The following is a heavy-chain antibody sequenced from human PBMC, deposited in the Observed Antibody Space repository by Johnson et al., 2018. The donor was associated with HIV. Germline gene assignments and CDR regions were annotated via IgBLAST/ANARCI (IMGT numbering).Heavy chain of an antibody. CDR3: ANLLTTVTSRWRSALDI. Sequence: VQLVESGGGLIQPGGSLRLSCAASGFTVSTNYMGWVRLAPGKGLEWVSYIERNSRTDYADSVKGRFTVSRDSSKNTLYLQMYGLRADDTAVYYCANLLTTVTSRWRSALDIWGQGTMVIVSS. CDR2: IERNSRT. CDR1: GFTVSTNY. V-gene: IGHV3-53*01. D-gene: IGHD4-17*01. J-gene: IGHJ3*02.